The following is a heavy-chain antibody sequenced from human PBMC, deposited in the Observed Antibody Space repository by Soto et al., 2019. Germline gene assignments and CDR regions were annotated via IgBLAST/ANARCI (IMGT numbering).Heavy chain of an antibody. CDR1: GFTFSSYS. V-gene: IGHV3-21*01. CDR2: ISSSSSYI. D-gene: IGHD5-18*01. CDR3: ARPLQIQLWSEIMAVGDAFDI. Sequence: PGGSLRLSCAASGFTFSSYSMNWVRQAPGKGLEWVSSISSSSSYIYYADSVKGRFTISRDNAKNSLYLQMNSLRAEDTAVHYCARPLQIQLWSEIMAVGDAFDIWGQGTMVTVSS. J-gene: IGHJ3*02.